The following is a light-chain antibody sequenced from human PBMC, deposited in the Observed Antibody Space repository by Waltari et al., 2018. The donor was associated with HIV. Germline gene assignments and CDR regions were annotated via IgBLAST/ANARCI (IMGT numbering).Light chain of an antibody. CDR1: SSDVGGYNY. J-gene: IGLJ2*01. CDR2: EVS. Sequence: QSALTQPASVSGSPGQSITISCTGTSSDVGGYNYVSWYQQHPGKAPKLTISEVSTRPSGVSNRFSGSKSGNTASLTISGLQAEDEADYYCSSYTTSSSTLPFGGGTKLTVL. CDR3: SSYTTSSSTLP. V-gene: IGLV2-14*01.